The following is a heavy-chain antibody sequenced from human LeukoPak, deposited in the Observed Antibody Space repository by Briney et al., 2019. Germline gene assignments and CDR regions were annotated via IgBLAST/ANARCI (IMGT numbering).Heavy chain of an antibody. V-gene: IGHV4-59*01. J-gene: IGHJ6*03. CDR3: ARTQEAGYSSGRYDSYYYYMDV. Sequence: SETLSLTCTVSGGSISSYYWSWIRQPPGKGLEWIGYIHYSGSTNYNPSLKSRVTISVDTSKNQFSLKLSSVTAADTAVYFCARTQEAGYSSGRYDSYYYYMDVWGKGTTVTISS. D-gene: IGHD6-19*01. CDR2: IHYSGST. CDR1: GGSISSYY.